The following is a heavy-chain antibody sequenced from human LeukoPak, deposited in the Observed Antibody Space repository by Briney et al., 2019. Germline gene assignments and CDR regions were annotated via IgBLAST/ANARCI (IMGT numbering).Heavy chain of an antibody. Sequence: GGSLRLSCEASGFTFRSYSMNWVRQAPGKGLEWMAVIRYVGSDKYYADSVKGRFTISRDNSQNTMYLQMNSLRAEDTAVYYCARENDYALDYRGQGTLVTVSS. D-gene: IGHD4-17*01. J-gene: IGHJ4*02. V-gene: IGHV3-33*08. CDR3: ARENDYALDY. CDR1: GFTFRSYS. CDR2: IRYVGSDK.